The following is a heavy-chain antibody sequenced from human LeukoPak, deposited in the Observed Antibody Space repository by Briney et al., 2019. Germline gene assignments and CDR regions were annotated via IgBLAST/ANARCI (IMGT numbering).Heavy chain of an antibody. Sequence: ASVKVSCKASGYTFTGYYMHWVRQAPGQGLEWMGWINPNSGGTDYAQKFQGRVTMTRDTSISTAYMELSRLRSDDTAVYYCARDGHSSSWYTHFDYWGQGTLVTVSS. CDR1: GYTFTGYY. CDR2: INPNSGGT. D-gene: IGHD6-13*01. V-gene: IGHV1-2*02. CDR3: ARDGHSSSWYTHFDY. J-gene: IGHJ4*02.